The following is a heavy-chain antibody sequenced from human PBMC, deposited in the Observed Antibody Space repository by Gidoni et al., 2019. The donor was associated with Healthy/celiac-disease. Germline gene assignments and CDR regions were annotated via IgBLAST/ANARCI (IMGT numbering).Heavy chain of an antibody. CDR2: INHSGST. V-gene: IGHV4-34*01. D-gene: IGHD1-1*01. J-gene: IGHJ6*03. CDR3: AREDRTPGYYYMDV. Sequence: QVQLQQWGAGLLKPAETLSLTCAVYGGSFSGYYCSWIRQPPGKGLEWIGDINHSGSTNYNQSLKSRVNISVDTYKNQFSLKLSSVTAADTAVYYCAREDRTPGYYYMDVWGKGTTVTVSS. CDR1: GGSFSGYY.